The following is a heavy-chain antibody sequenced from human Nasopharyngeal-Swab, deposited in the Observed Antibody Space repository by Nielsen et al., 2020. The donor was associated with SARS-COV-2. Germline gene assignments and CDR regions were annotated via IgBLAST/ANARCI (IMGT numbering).Heavy chain of an antibody. CDR1: GFTFSNYW. Sequence: GESLKISCAASGFTFSNYWVHWVRQVPGKGLVWVSRISADGSSTGYAESVRGRFTISRDNPKDTLYLQMNSLGVEDTAVYYCARGYSTSGTNWGQGTLVTVTS. CDR2: ISADGSST. V-gene: IGHV3-74*01. J-gene: IGHJ4*02. CDR3: ARGYSTSGTN. D-gene: IGHD6-13*01.